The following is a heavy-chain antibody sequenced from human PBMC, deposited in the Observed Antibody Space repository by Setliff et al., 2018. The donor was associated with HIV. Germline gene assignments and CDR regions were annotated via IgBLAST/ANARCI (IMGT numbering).Heavy chain of an antibody. V-gene: IGHV1-46*01. D-gene: IGHD6-13*01. Sequence: AASVKVSCKASGYTFTSCFMHWVRQAPGQGLEYMGIISPSDGTTDYTQEFQDRVTMTSDTSTSTVYMELRSLRSEDTAIYYCVKEYHTTATDTRVANYFDYWGQGTLVTVSS. J-gene: IGHJ4*02. CDR1: GYTFTSCF. CDR2: ISPSDGTT. CDR3: VKEYHTTATDTRVANYFDY.